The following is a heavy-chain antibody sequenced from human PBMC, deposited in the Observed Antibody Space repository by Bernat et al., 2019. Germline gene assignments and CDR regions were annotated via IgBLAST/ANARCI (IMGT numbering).Heavy chain of an antibody. D-gene: IGHD3-9*01. CDR2: ISYDGSNK. CDR1: GFTFSSYA. CDR3: ARDKYGYDILTGYYFDY. V-gene: IGHV3-30-3*01. Sequence: QVQLVESGGGVVQPGRSLRLSCAASGFTFSSYAMHWVRQAPGKGLEWVAVISYDGSNKYYADSVKGRFTISRDNSKNTLYLQMNSLRAEDTAVYDCARDKYGYDILTGYYFDYWGQGTLVTVSS. J-gene: IGHJ4*02.